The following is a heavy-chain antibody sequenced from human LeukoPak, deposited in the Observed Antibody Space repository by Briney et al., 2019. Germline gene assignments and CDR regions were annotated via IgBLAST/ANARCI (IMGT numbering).Heavy chain of an antibody. Sequence: GGSLRLPCAASGFTFSSYGMHWVRQAPGKGLEWVAVISYDGSNKYYADSVKGRFTISRDNSKNTLYLQMNSLRAEDTAVYYCAKGVGYSYGPNFDYWGQGTLVTVSS. J-gene: IGHJ4*02. CDR1: GFTFSSYG. V-gene: IGHV3-30*18. CDR2: ISYDGSNK. D-gene: IGHD5-18*01. CDR3: AKGVGYSYGPNFDY.